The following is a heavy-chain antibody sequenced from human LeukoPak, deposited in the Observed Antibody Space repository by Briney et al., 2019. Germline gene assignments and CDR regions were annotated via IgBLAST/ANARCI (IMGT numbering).Heavy chain of an antibody. CDR1: GYTFTGYY. Sequence: GASVKVSCKASGYTFTGYYMHWVRQAPGQGLEWMGWINPNSGGTNYAQKFQGRVTMTRDTSISTAYMELSRLRSDDTAVYYCARAPSGSSSTFDYWGQGTLVTVSS. D-gene: IGHD6-6*01. J-gene: IGHJ4*02. CDR3: ARAPSGSSSTFDY. CDR2: INPNSGGT. V-gene: IGHV1-2*02.